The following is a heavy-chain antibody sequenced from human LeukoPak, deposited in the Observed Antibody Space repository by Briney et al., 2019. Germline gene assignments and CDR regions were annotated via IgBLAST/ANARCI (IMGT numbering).Heavy chain of an antibody. Sequence: VASVKVSCKASGYTFTGYYMHWVRQAPGQGLEWMGWINPNSGGTNYAQKFQGRVTMTRDTSISTAYMELSRLRSDDTAVYYCARDLGEYQPHGAFDIWGQGTMVTVSS. CDR3: ARDLGEYQPHGAFDI. J-gene: IGHJ3*02. D-gene: IGHD2-2*01. V-gene: IGHV1-2*02. CDR2: INPNSGGT. CDR1: GYTFTGYY.